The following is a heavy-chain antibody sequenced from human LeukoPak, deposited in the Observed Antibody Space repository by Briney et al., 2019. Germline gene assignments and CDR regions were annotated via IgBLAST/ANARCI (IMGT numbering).Heavy chain of an antibody. D-gene: IGHD5-18*01. CDR1: GGSISSNY. V-gene: IGHV4-4*07. Sequence: PSETLSLTCTVSGGSISSNYWSWVRQPAGKGLEWIGRIYTSGSTNCNPSLKSRVTISVGKSNNQFSLKLTSVTAADTAVYYCARDSGTYSYGPGPFDYWGQGTLVTVSS. CDR3: ARDSGTYSYGPGPFDY. J-gene: IGHJ4*02. CDR2: IYTSGST.